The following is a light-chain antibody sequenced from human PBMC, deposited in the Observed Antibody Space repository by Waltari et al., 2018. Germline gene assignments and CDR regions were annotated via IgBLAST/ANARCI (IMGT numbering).Light chain of an antibody. CDR3: SSYTLTSTRV. CDR2: DVN. Sequence: QSALTQPASVSGSPGQSITISCTGTSSDVGYSDHVSWYQQYPGRAPKAVIYDVNSQPSEISKRFSGSKSGNTASLTISGLQADDEADYYCSSYTLTSTRVFGGGTKLTVL. J-gene: IGLJ3*02. V-gene: IGLV2-14*03. CDR1: SSDVGYSDH.